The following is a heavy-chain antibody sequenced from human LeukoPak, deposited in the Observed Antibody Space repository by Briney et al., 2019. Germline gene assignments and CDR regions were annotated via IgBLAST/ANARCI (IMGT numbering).Heavy chain of an antibody. CDR1: GFTFSSYS. Sequence: PGGSLRLSCAASGFTFSSYSMNWVRQAPGKGLEWVSSISSSSSYIYYADSVKGRFTISRDNAKNSLYLQMNSLRAEDTVVYYCARALSAGYSSSWSPNYYFDYWGQGTLVTVSS. CDR2: ISSSSSYI. CDR3: ARALSAGYSSSWSPNYYFDY. J-gene: IGHJ4*02. D-gene: IGHD6-13*01. V-gene: IGHV3-21*01.